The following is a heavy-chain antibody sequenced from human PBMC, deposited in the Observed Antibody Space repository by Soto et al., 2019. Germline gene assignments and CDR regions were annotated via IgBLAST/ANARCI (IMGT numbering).Heavy chain of an antibody. CDR2: IIPILGIA. D-gene: IGHD2-2*01. CDR3: ARDKAVVVPAAIVMGHAFDI. J-gene: IGHJ3*02. Sequence: SVKVSCKASGGTFSSYTISWVRQAPGQGLEWMGRIIPILGIANYAQKFQGRVTITADKSTSTAYMELSSLRSEDTAVYYCARDKAVVVPAAIVMGHAFDIWGQGTMVTVSS. CDR1: GGTFSSYT. V-gene: IGHV1-69*04.